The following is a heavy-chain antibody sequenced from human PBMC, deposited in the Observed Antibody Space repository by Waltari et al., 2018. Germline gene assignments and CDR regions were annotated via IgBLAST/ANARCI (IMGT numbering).Heavy chain of an antibody. V-gene: IGHV3-23*03. D-gene: IGHD3-10*01. CDR2: FIYSGCST. CDR1: GFTFSSYA. CDR3: AKDRVDYGSGSYPTNFDY. Sequence: EVQLLESGGGLVQPGGSLRLSCAASGFTFSSYAMSWVRQAPGKGLEWVLFIYSGCSTYYAASVKGRFTISRDNSKNTLYLQMNSLRAEDTAVYYCAKDRVDYGSGSYPTNFDYWGKGTLVTVSS. J-gene: IGHJ4*02.